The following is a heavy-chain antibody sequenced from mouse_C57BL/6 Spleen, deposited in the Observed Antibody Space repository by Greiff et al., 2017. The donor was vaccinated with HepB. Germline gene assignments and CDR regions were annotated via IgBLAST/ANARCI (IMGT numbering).Heavy chain of an antibody. V-gene: IGHV1-85*01. CDR1: GYTFTSYD. CDR3: AREKTTVVAHYAMDY. CDR2: IYPRDGST. Sequence: VQLQESGPELVKPGASVKLSCKASGYTFTSYDINWVKQRPGQGLEWIGWIYPRDGSTKYNEKFKGKATLTVDTSSSTAYMELHSLTSEDSAVYFCAREKTTVVAHYAMDYWGQGTSVTVSS. J-gene: IGHJ4*01. D-gene: IGHD1-1*01.